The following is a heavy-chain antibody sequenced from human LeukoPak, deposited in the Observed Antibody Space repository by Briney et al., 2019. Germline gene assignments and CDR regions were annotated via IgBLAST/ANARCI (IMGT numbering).Heavy chain of an antibody. J-gene: IGHJ3*02. CDR3: ARLDPLGFCSSTSCFAFDI. V-gene: IGHV5-51*01. CDR1: GYSFTSYW. Sequence: GESLKISCKGSGYSFTSYWIGWVRQMPGKGLEWMGIIYPGDSDTRYSLSFQGQVTTSADKSISTAYLQWSSLKASDTAMYYCARLDPLGFCSSTSCFAFDIWGQGTMVTVSS. D-gene: IGHD2-2*01. CDR2: IYPGDSDT.